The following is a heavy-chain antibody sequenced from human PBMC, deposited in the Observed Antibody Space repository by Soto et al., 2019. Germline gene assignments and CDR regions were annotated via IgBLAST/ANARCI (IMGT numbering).Heavy chain of an antibody. CDR2: ISYDGSNK. CDR1: GFTFSSYA. D-gene: IGHD5-18*01. Sequence: GGSLRLSCAASGFTFSSYAMHWVRQAPGKGLEWVAVISYDGSNKYYADSVKVRFTISRDNSKNTLYLQMNSLRAEDTAVYYCARERGPTWIQLWSPRYYYGMDVWGQGTTVTVSS. J-gene: IGHJ6*02. CDR3: ARERGPTWIQLWSPRYYYGMDV. V-gene: IGHV3-30-3*01.